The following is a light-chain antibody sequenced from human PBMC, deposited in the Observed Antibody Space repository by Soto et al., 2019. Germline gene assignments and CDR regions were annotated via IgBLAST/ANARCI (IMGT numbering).Light chain of an antibody. Sequence: QSALTQPASVSGSPGQSITISCTGTSSDFGSYNLVSWYQQHPTKAPKLMIYEVSERPSGVSNRFSGSKSDNTASLTISGLQAEDEADYYCCSYAGSSTLAVFGGGTQLTVL. J-gene: IGLJ7*01. V-gene: IGLV2-23*02. CDR3: CSYAGSSTLAV. CDR1: SSDFGSYNL. CDR2: EVS.